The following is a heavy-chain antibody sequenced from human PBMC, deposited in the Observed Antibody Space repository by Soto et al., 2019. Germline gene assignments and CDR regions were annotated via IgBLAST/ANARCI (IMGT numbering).Heavy chain of an antibody. J-gene: IGHJ6*02. CDR1: GFTFSSYG. CDR2: IWYDGSNK. Sequence: PGGSLRLSCAASGFTFSSYGMHWVRQAPGKGLEWVAVIWYDGSNKYYADSVKGRFTISRDNSKNTLYLQMNSLRAEDTAVYYCARDRKNSIAARVSYGMDVWGQGTTVTVSS. V-gene: IGHV3-33*01. D-gene: IGHD6-6*01. CDR3: ARDRKNSIAARVSYGMDV.